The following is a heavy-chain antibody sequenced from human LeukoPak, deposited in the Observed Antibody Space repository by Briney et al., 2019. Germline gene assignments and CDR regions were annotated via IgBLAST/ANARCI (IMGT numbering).Heavy chain of an antibody. CDR3: AKVGTIETTEELNWFDP. V-gene: IGHV3-23*01. Sequence: GGSLRLSCAASGFTFSSYAMIWVRQAPGKGLEWVSIISSSGASTYYADPVKGRSTFSRDNSKNTLSLQMSSLGADDTAVYYCAKVGTIETTEELNWFDPWGQGTLVTVSS. D-gene: IGHD4-11*01. CDR1: GFTFSSYA. CDR2: ISSSGAST. J-gene: IGHJ5*02.